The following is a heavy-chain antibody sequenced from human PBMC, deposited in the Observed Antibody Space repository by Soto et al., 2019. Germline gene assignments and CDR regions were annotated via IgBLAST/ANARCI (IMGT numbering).Heavy chain of an antibody. CDR1: GFTFSSYA. D-gene: IGHD2-2*01. CDR2: ISYDGSNK. CDR3: GRCSSTSCHLGSDY. J-gene: IGHJ4*02. V-gene: IGHV3-30-3*01. Sequence: HPGGSLRLSCAASGFTFSSYAMNWVRQAPGKGLEWVALISYDGSNKYYADSVKGRFTISRGSSKNTLYLQMNSLRAADTAVYYCGRCSSTSCHLGSDYWGQGTLVTVSS.